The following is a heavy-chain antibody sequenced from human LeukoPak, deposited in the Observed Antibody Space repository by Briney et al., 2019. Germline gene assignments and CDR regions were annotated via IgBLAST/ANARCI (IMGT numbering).Heavy chain of an antibody. Sequence: PGGSLRLSCVVSGVTFSSYAMNWVRQAPGKGLEWVSGISPSGDSTFYADSVKGRFTISRDNSNNTLYFQLHSLRAEDTALYYCAKDRILANFAGGFDYWGQGTPVTVSS. CDR2: ISPSGDST. J-gene: IGHJ4*02. D-gene: IGHD1-26*01. V-gene: IGHV3-23*01. CDR3: AKDRILANFAGGFDY. CDR1: GVTFSSYA.